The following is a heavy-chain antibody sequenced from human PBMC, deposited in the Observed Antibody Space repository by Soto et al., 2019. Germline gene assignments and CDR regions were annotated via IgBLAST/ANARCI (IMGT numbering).Heavy chain of an antibody. V-gene: IGHV1-3*01. J-gene: IGHJ4*02. Sequence: ASVKVSCKASGYTFTSYAMHWVRQAPGQRLEWMGWIDAGNGNTKYSQKFQGGVTITRDTSASTAYMELSSLRSEDTAVYYCARASRRVATIGAQIPQYYFDYWGQGTLVTVSS. D-gene: IGHD5-12*01. CDR2: IDAGNGNT. CDR3: ARASRRVATIGAQIPQYYFDY. CDR1: GYTFTSYA.